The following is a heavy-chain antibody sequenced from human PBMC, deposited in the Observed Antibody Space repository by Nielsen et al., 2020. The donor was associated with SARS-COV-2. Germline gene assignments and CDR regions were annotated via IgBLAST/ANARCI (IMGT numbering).Heavy chain of an antibody. J-gene: IGHJ4*02. CDR1: GFTFSSYD. CDR2: IGTAGDT. CDR3: AKQGGGYCSGGSCYSGYFDY. Sequence: GESLKISCAASGFTFSSYDMHWVRQAPGKGLEWVSAIGTAGDTYYPDSEKGRFTISRDNSKNTLYLQMNSLRAEDTAVYYCAKQGGGYCSGGSCYSGYFDYWGQGTLVTVSS. V-gene: IGHV3-13*04. D-gene: IGHD2-15*01.